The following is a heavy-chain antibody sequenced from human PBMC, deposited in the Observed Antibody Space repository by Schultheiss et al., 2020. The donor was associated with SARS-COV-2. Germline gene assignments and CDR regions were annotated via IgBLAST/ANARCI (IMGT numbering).Heavy chain of an antibody. J-gene: IGHJ5*02. CDR3: ARRYDGPRSNWFDP. V-gene: IGHV3-21*01. Sequence: GESLKISCAASGFTVSSNYMSWVRQAPGKGLEWVSSISSSSSYIYYADSVKGRFTISRDNAKNSLYLQMNSLRAEDTAVYYCARRYDGPRSNWFDPWGQGTLVTVSS. CDR1: GFTVSSNY. D-gene: IGHD3-10*01. CDR2: ISSSSSYI.